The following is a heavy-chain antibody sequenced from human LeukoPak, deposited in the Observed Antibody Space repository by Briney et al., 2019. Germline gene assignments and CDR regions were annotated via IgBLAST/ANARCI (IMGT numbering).Heavy chain of an antibody. CDR2: ISYDGSNK. CDR1: GFTFSSYA. D-gene: IGHD1-26*01. V-gene: IGHV3-30-3*01. CDR3: AKGRNSGSYEGGEDFDY. J-gene: IGHJ4*02. Sequence: GGSLRLSCAASGFTFSSYAMHWVRQAPGKGLEWVAVISYDGSNKYYADSVKGRFTISRDNSKNTLYLQMNSLRAEDTAVYYCAKGRNSGSYEGGEDFDYWGQGTLVTVSS.